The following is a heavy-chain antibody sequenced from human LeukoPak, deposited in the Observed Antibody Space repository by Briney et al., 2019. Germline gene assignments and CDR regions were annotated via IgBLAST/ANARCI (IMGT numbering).Heavy chain of an antibody. J-gene: IGHJ4*02. CDR2: INPNSGGT. D-gene: IGHD3-22*01. Sequence: ASVKVSCKASGCTFTGYHIHWVRQAPGQGLEWMGWINPNSGGTNYAQKFQGRVTMTRDTSISTAYMELSRLTSDDTAVYYCARATGGYYDYFDYWGQGTLVTVSS. CDR1: GCTFTGYH. V-gene: IGHV1-2*02. CDR3: ARATGGYYDYFDY.